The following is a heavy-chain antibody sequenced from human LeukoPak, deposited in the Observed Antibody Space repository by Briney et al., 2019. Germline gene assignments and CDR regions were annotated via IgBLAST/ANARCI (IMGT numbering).Heavy chain of an antibody. Sequence: SETLSLTCTVSGGSISSGDYYWSWIRQPPGKGLEWIGYVYYSGSAYYNPPLESRVTISIDTSKNHFSLKLTSVTAADTAVYYCVRASYYYDNSGHYFGPYFDYWGQGSPVIVSS. CDR2: VYYSGSA. CDR3: VRASYYYDNSGHYFGPYFDY. D-gene: IGHD3-22*01. V-gene: IGHV4-30-4*08. CDR1: GGSISSGDYY. J-gene: IGHJ4*02.